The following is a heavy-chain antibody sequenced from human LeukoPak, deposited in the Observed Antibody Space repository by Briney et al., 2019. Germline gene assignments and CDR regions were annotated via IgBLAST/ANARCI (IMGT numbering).Heavy chain of an antibody. J-gene: IGHJ3*02. CDR3: AREKGDIVVVPAEDAFDI. Sequence: GASVKVSCKASGYTFTSYGISWVRQAPGQGLEWMGWISAYNGNTNYAQKLQGRVTMTTDTSTSTAYMELRSLRSDDTAVYYCAREKGDIVVVPAEDAFDIWGQGTMVTVSS. CDR1: GYTFTSYG. CDR2: ISAYNGNT. V-gene: IGHV1-18*01. D-gene: IGHD2-2*01.